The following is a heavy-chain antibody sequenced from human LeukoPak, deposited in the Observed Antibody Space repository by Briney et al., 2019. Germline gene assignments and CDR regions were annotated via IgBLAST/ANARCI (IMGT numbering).Heavy chain of an antibody. J-gene: IGHJ4*02. D-gene: IGHD4-17*01. CDR3: AKENYGYAFDY. CDR2: ISGSGGSI. V-gene: IGHV3-23*01. Sequence: PGGSLRLSCAASGFTFSSYGMSWVRQAPGKGLEWVSSISGSGGSIYYADSVKGRFTISRDNSKNTPYVQMNSLRAEDTAVYYCAKENYGYAFDYWGQGTLVTVSS. CDR1: GFTFSSYG.